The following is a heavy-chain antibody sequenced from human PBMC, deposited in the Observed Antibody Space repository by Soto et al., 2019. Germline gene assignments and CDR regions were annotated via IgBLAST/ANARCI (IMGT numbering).Heavy chain of an antibody. CDR2: IIPIFGTA. V-gene: IGHV1-69*13. CDR3: ARVDGSYTWATHFDY. CDR1: GGTFSSYA. D-gene: IGHD1-26*01. Sequence: GASVKVSCKASGGTFSSYAISWVRQAPGQGLEWMGGIIPIFGTANYAQKFQGRVTITADGSTSTAYMELSSLRSEDTAVYYCARVDGSYTWATHFDYWGQGTLVTVSS. J-gene: IGHJ4*02.